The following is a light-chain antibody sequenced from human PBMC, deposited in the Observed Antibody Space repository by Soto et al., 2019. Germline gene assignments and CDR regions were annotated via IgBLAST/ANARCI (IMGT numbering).Light chain of an antibody. J-gene: IGKJ1*01. CDR1: QTISSW. CDR3: QQYDSCPWT. Sequence: DIQMTQSPSTLSASVGDRVTITCRASQTISSWLAWYQQKPGTAPKVLIYDASGLESGAPSRFSGSGSGTEFTLTISSLQPDDFATYYCQQYDSCPWTFGQGTKVEIK. V-gene: IGKV1-5*01. CDR2: DAS.